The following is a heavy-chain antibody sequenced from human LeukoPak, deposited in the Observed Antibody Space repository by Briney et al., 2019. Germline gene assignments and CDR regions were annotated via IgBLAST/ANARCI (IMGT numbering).Heavy chain of an antibody. CDR1: GGSISSSSYY. CDR3: AREGIIVVVPAAGRGWFDP. Sequence: SETLSLTCTVSGGSISSSSYYWGWIRQPPGKRLEWIGSIYYSGSTNYNPSLKSRATISVDTSKNQFSLKLSSVTAADTAVYYCAREGIIVVVPAAGRGWFDPWGQGTLVTVSS. D-gene: IGHD2-2*01. J-gene: IGHJ5*02. V-gene: IGHV4-39*07. CDR2: IYYSGST.